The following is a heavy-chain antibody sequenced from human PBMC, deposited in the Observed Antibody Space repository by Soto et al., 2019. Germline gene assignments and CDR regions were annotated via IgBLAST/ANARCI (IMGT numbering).Heavy chain of an antibody. J-gene: IGHJ6*02. CDR3: ARSSARGSHGTDVNGMDV. CDR2: ISAYNGNT. Sequence: QDHLVQSGPEVKKPGAAVKVSCKASGYIFTNYGINWVRQAPGQGLEWMGWISAYNGNTNFAHTVKGRLTMTTDTSTATSYMELRSLTYDDTAVYFCARSSARGSHGTDVNGMDVCGQGTTVTVSS. D-gene: IGHD6-13*01. CDR1: GYIFTNYG. V-gene: IGHV1-18*04.